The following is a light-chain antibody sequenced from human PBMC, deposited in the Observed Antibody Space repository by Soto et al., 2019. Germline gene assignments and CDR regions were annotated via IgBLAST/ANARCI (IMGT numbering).Light chain of an antibody. V-gene: IGLV1-40*01. CDR1: SSNIGAGYD. J-gene: IGLJ1*01. CDR3: QSYDSSLSRFV. Sequence: QSVLTQSPSVSGAPAQRVTISCTGNSSNIGAGYDVHWYKQLPGTAPKVLIYSNDNRPLGVPDRFSGSKSGTSGSLVISGLQAEDEADYYCQSYDSSLSRFVFGSGTKVTVL. CDR2: SND.